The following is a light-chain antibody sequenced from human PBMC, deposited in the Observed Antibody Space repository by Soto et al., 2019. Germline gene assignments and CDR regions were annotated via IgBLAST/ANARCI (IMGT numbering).Light chain of an antibody. V-gene: IGKV4-1*01. Sequence: DIVMTQSPDSLAVSLGERATINCKSSQSVLFGSNNNNYLAWYQQKPGQPPRLLIYWASTRESGVPDRFSGSGSGTDFTLSISSLQAEDVAVYYCQQYFDHPETFGQGTKVEIK. J-gene: IGKJ1*01. CDR2: WAS. CDR1: QSVLFGSNNNNY. CDR3: QQYFDHPET.